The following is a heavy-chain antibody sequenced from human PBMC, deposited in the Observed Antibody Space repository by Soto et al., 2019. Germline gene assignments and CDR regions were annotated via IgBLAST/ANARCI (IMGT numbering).Heavy chain of an antibody. Sequence: SETLSLTCTVSGGSISSYYWSWIRQPPGKXLEWIGYIYYSGSTNYNPSLKSRVTISVDTSKNQFSLKLSSVTAADTAVYYCARLNSVAAAGRLSFAYYYYGMDVWGQGTTVTVSS. V-gene: IGHV4-59*01. D-gene: IGHD6-13*01. CDR1: GGSISSYY. CDR2: IYYSGST. J-gene: IGHJ6*02. CDR3: ARLNSVAAAGRLSFAYYYYGMDV.